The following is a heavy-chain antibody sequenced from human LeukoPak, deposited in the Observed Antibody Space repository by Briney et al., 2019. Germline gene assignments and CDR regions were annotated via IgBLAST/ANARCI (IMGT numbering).Heavy chain of an antibody. J-gene: IGHJ6*03. CDR3: ARAAPIWGSRAFHYYYCMDV. Sequence: SETLSLTCTVSGGSISSYYWSWIRQPPGKGLEWIGYIYYSGSTNYNPSLKSRVTISVDTSKNQFSLKLSSVTAADTAVYYCARAAPIWGSRAFHYYYCMDVWGKGTTVTVSS. CDR1: GGSISSYY. V-gene: IGHV4-59*01. CDR2: IYYSGST. D-gene: IGHD2-21*01.